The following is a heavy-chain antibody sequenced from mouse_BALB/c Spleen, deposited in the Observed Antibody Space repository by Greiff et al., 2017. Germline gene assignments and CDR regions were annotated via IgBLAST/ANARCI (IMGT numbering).Heavy chain of an antibody. J-gene: IGHJ3*01. V-gene: IGHV1-62-3*01. CDR1: GYTFTSYW. CDR2: IDPNSGGT. D-gene: IGHD1-1*01. Sequence: QVQLKQPGAELVKPGASVKLSCKASGYTFTSYWMHWVKQRPGRGLEWIGRIDPNSGGTKYNEKFKSKATLTVDKPSSTAYMQLSSLTSEDSAVYFCTRSDCSSSPWFAYWGQGTLVTVSA. CDR3: TRSDCSSSPWFAY.